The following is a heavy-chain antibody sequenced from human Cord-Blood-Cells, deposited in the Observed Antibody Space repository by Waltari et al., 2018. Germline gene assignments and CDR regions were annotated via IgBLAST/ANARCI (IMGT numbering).Heavy chain of an antibody. J-gene: IGHJ4*02. CDR3: AGVRGAAAGNGARYFDY. Sequence: QVQLVQSGAEETKPGASVKVSCKASGYTFTGNSMHWVRQAPGQGLEWMGRRSRISGRTNCAQQVQGRVTMTRYTSGSTAYMGLCRLGSEDTAVYYCAGVRGAAAGNGARYFDYWGQGTLVTVSS. D-gene: IGHD6-13*01. V-gene: IGHV1-2*02. CDR2: RSRISGRT. CDR1: GYTFTGNS.